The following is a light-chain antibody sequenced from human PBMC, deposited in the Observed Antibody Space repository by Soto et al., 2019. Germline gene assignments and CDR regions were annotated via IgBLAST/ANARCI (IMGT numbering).Light chain of an antibody. Sequence: EVVLTQSPGTLSLSSGDGATLXXRSSQSVTTCLAWYQQKPGQAPRLXIYGASSRATGIPDRFSGGGTGTDFTLTISRLEPEDFAVYYCQQYGSFSITFGQGTRLEIK. CDR3: QQYGSFSIT. CDR2: GAS. CDR1: QSVTTC. V-gene: IGKV3-20*01. J-gene: IGKJ5*01.